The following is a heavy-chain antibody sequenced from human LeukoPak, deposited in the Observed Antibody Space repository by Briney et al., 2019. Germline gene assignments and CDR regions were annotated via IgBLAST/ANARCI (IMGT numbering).Heavy chain of an antibody. V-gene: IGHV4-61*02. CDR2: IYTSGST. J-gene: IGHJ3*02. Sequence: PSETLSLTCTVSGGSISSGSYYWSWIRQPAGKGLEWIGRIYTSGSTNYNPSLKSRVTISVDTSKNQFSLKLSSVTAADTAVYYCARGYFDWLSIWGAFDIWGQGTMVTVSS. D-gene: IGHD3-9*01. CDR1: GGSISSGSYY. CDR3: ARGYFDWLSIWGAFDI.